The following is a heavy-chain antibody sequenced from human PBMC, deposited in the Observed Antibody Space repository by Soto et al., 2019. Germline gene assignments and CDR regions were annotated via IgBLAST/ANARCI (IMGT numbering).Heavy chain of an antibody. CDR2: INPSGGST. D-gene: IGHD3-3*01. CDR1: GYTFTSYY. J-gene: IGHJ6*02. CDR3: ARGDFWSGYYTGYYYYGMDV. Sequence: ASVKGSCKTSGYTFTSYYVHWVRQAPGQGLEWIGIINPSGGSTSYAQKFQGRVTMTRDTSTSTVYMGLSSLRSEDTAVYYCARGDFWSGYYTGYYYYGMDVWGQGTTVTVSS. V-gene: IGHV1-46*01.